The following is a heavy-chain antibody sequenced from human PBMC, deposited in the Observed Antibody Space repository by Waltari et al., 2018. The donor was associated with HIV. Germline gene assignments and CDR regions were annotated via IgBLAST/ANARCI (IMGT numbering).Heavy chain of an antibody. J-gene: IGHJ2*01. CDR2: LSSGGTP. CDR3: TRGPPSGYWYFDL. D-gene: IGHD3-10*01. Sequence: EVQLVETGGDLNQPGGSLRLSCADSGFTVSTNYLGWVRPGPGRGLGWGSFLSSGGTPYAAYSGKGRFTISRDSSENTVDLQRNSLRAEDTAVDYCTRGPPSGYWYFDLWGRGTLVTVSS. CDR1: GFTVSTNY. V-gene: IGHV3-53*02.